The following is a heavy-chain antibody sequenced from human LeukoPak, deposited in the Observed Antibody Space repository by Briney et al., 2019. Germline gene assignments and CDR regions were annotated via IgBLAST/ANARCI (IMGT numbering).Heavy chain of an antibody. Sequence: GGPLRLSCAASGFTFGSYAMHGSRRAPGKGREGGQVISYDGSNKYYADSVKGRFTISRDNSKNTLYLQMNSLRAEDTAVYYCASRDDFWSGYSFDYWGQGTLVTVSS. V-gene: IGHV3-30-3*01. CDR3: ASRDDFWSGYSFDY. J-gene: IGHJ4*02. CDR2: ISYDGSNK. CDR1: GFTFGSYA. D-gene: IGHD3-3*01.